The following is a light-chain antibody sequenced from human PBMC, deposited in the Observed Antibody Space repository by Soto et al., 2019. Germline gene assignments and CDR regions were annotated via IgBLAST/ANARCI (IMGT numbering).Light chain of an antibody. CDR1: QSISSW. CDR2: RAS. J-gene: IGKJ3*01. CDR3: QQYSSYFFT. Sequence: DIQMTQSPSTLSASVGDRVNITCRASQSISSWLAWYQKKPGKAPQLLIYRASDLQTGVPSRFSVSGSGTEVTFSISSLQTDDIATYYCQQYSSYFFTFGPGTKVDVK. V-gene: IGKV1-5*03.